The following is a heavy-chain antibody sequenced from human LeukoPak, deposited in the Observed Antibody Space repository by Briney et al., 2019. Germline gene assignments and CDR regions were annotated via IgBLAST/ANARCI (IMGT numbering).Heavy chain of an antibody. CDR1: GFTFSSYA. Sequence: GGSLRLSCAASGFTFSSYAMSWVCQAPGKGLEWVSAISGSGGSTYYADSVKGRFTISRDNSKNTLYLQMNSLRAEDTAVYYCAKDLKWFGELLYLDYWGQGTLVTVSS. J-gene: IGHJ4*02. D-gene: IGHD3-10*01. CDR3: AKDLKWFGELLYLDY. CDR2: ISGSGGST. V-gene: IGHV3-23*01.